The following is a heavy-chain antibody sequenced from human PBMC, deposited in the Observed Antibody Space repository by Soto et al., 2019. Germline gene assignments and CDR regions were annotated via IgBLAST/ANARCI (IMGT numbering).Heavy chain of an antibody. CDR1: GGSISSGDYY. Sequence: LSLTCIVSGGSISSGDYYWSWVRQSPGKGLEWIGNIHYSGSTNYNPSLKSRVTISVDTSKNQFSLKLSSVTAADTAVYYCARDHGRDGYNLYYWGQGTLVTVSS. V-gene: IGHV4-61*08. CDR2: IHYSGST. CDR3: ARDHGRDGYNLYY. D-gene: IGHD5-12*01. J-gene: IGHJ4*02.